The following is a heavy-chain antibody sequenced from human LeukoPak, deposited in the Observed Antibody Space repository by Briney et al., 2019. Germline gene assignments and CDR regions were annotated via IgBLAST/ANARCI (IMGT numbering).Heavy chain of an antibody. D-gene: IGHD6-19*01. CDR2: MNPNSGNT. CDR1: GYTFTSYD. J-gene: IGHJ6*02. V-gene: IGHV1-8*01. CDR3: ARESGSGWSLYYYYGMDV. Sequence: ASGKVSCKASGYTFTSYDINWVRQATGQGLEWMGWMNPNSGNTGYAQKFQGRVTMTRNTSISTAYMELSSLRSEDTAVYYCARESGSGWSLYYYYGMDVWGQGTTVTVSS.